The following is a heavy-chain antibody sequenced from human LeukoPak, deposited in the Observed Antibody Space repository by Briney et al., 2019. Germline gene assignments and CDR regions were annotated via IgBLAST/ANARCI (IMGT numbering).Heavy chain of an antibody. D-gene: IGHD1-26*01. V-gene: IGHV3-74*01. Sequence: GGSLRLSCAASGFTFDDYAMHWVRQAPGKGLVWVSRINSDGSSTSYADSVKGRFTISRDNAKNTLYLQMNSLRAEDTAVYYCARVRSGSSAGNYGMDVWGQGTTVTVSS. CDR3: ARVRSGSSAGNYGMDV. CDR1: GFTFDDYA. J-gene: IGHJ6*02. CDR2: INSDGSST.